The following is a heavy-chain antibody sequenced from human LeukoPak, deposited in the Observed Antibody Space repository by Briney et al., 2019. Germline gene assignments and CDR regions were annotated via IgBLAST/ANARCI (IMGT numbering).Heavy chain of an antibody. Sequence: PSETLSLTCIVSGGSTSGGNYYWNWIRQHPGKGLEWIGYIYYSGSTYYNPSLKSRVTMSVDTSKNQFSLTVNSVTAADAAVYYCARDSSGSGLAWFDPWGQGTLVTVSS. V-gene: IGHV4-31*03. CDR3: ARDSSGSGLAWFDP. D-gene: IGHD6-19*01. CDR2: IYYSGST. J-gene: IGHJ5*02. CDR1: GGSTSGGNYY.